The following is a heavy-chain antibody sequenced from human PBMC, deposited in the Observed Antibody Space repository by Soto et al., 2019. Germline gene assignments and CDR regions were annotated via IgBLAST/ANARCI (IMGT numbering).Heavy chain of an antibody. CDR3: ARPGEPINWLDS. V-gene: IGHV4-39*01. J-gene: IGHJ5*01. D-gene: IGHD3-16*01. Sequence: PWETLSLTCTVSGGSISSSSYYWCWIGQPPGKGLEWIGSIYYSGSTYYNPSLKSRVTISVDTSKNQFSLKLSSVTAADTAVYYCARPGEPINWLDSSGQGSLVPSPQ. CDR2: IYYSGST. CDR1: GGSISSSSYY.